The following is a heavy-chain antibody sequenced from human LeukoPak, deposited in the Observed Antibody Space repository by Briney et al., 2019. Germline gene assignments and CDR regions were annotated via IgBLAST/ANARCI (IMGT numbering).Heavy chain of an antibody. D-gene: IGHD2-2*01. CDR3: AKEKAGYCSSTSCFDGYDY. CDR2: ISGSGGST. V-gene: IGHV3-23*01. Sequence: PGGSLRLSCAASGFTFRSYAMSWVRRAPGKGREGVSAISGSGGSTYYADSVKGRFSISRDNSKHTLYLQLNSLSAEDTAVYYCAKEKAGYCSSTSCFDGYDYWGQGTLVTVSS. J-gene: IGHJ4*02. CDR1: GFTFRSYA.